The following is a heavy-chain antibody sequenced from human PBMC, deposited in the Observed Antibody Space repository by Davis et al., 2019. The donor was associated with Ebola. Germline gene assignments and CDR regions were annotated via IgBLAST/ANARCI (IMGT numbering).Heavy chain of an antibody. Sequence: ASVKVSCKASGYTFTSYDINWVRQATGQGLEWMGWMNPNSGNTGYAQKFQGRVTMTRNTSISTAYMELRSLRSDDTAVYYCARDHGFGVAHPGYWGQGTLVTVSS. CDR3: ARDHGFGVAHPGY. CDR1: GYTFTSYD. D-gene: IGHD3-3*01. V-gene: IGHV1-8*01. CDR2: MNPNSGNT. J-gene: IGHJ4*02.